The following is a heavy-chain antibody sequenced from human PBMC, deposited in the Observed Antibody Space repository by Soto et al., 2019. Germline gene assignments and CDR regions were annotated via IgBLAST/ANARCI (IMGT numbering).Heavy chain of an antibody. V-gene: IGHV1-18*04. Sequence: QVQLAQSGAEVKKPGASITVSCNASGDSFSTNGVSWVRQAPGQGLEWMGWISANTGDTLYAEKFEDSITLTADTPTTTAYMELRSLRPDDTATYFCATDKGDFPLGPWGQGTLITVSS. D-gene: IGHD3-3*01. CDR2: ISANTGDT. CDR3: ATDKGDFPLGP. J-gene: IGHJ5*02. CDR1: GDSFSTNG.